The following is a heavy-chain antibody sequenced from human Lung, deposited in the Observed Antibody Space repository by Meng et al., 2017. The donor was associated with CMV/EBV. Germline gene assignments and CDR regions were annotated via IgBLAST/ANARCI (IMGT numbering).Heavy chain of an antibody. D-gene: IGHD2-2*01. CDR2: ISAYNGNT. Sequence: ASVXVSXKASGYTFTSYGISWVRQAPGQGLEWMGWISAYNGNTNYAQKPQGRVIMTTDTSTSTAYMELRSLRPDDTAVYYCATGNQYCSSTSCYPGGMDVXGEGXTVTVSS. CDR1: GYTFTSYG. V-gene: IGHV1-18*01. CDR3: ATGNQYCSSTSCYPGGMDV. J-gene: IGHJ6*04.